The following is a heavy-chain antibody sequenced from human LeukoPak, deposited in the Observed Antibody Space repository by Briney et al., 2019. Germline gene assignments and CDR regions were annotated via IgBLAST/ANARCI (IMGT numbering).Heavy chain of an antibody. CDR1: GGSFSGYY. Sequence: PSETLSLTCAVYGGSFSGYYWSWIRQPPGKGLEWIGEINDIGNTNYDPSLRSRVTILVDTCKNQFSLSLTSATAADTAVYFCARLGSVGYYNYQYMDIWGNGTTVTVSS. J-gene: IGHJ6*03. V-gene: IGHV4-34*01. D-gene: IGHD3-10*01. CDR2: INDIGNT. CDR3: ARLGSVGYYNYQYMDI.